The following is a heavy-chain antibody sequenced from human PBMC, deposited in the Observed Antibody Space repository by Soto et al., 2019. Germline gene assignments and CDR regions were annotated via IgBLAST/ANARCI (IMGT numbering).Heavy chain of an antibody. D-gene: IGHD2-15*01. Sequence: PGGSLRLSCAASGFTFSSYAMSWVRQAPGKGLEWVSAISGSGGSTYYADSVKGRFTISRDNSKNTLYLQMNSLRAEDTAVYYCAKEYCSGGSCYSDSVYWGQGTLVTVSS. J-gene: IGHJ4*02. CDR3: AKEYCSGGSCYSDSVY. V-gene: IGHV3-23*01. CDR2: ISGSGGST. CDR1: GFTFSSYA.